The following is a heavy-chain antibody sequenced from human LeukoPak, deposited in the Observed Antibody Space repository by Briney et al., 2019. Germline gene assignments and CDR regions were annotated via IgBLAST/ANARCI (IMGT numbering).Heavy chain of an antibody. CDR3: AREGPIYSNYGWFDP. V-gene: IGHV3-33*01. Sequence: GGSLRLSCAASGFTFSSYGMHWVRQAPGKGLEWVAVMWYDGSNKYYADSVKGRFTISRDNSKNTLYLQMNSLRAEDTAVYYCAREGPIYSNYGWFDPWGQGTLVTVSS. CDR2: MWYDGSNK. J-gene: IGHJ5*02. CDR1: GFTFSSYG. D-gene: IGHD4-11*01.